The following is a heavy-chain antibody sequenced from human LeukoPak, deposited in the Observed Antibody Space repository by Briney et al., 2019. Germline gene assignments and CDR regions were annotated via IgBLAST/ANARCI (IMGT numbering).Heavy chain of an antibody. CDR3: ARDPYSGSYGDYYYYYMDV. J-gene: IGHJ6*03. D-gene: IGHD1-26*01. CDR2: IGSSSSDI. CDR1: GFTFRSYC. V-gene: IGHV3-21*01. Sequence: KTGGSLRLSCVVSGFTFRSYCMNWVRQAPGKGLEWVSSIGSSSSDIHYADSVKGRFTISRDNAENSLFLQMNSLRAEDTAVYYCARDPYSGSYGDYYYYYMDVWGKGTTVTISS.